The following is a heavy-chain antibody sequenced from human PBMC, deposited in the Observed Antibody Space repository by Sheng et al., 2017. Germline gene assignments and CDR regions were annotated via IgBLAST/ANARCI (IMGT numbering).Heavy chain of an antibody. J-gene: IGHJ4*02. Sequence: QLQLQESGPGLVKPSETLSLTCTVSGGSISSSSYYWGWIRQPPGKGLEWIGSIYYSGSTYYNPSLKSRVTISVDTSKNQFSLKLSSVTAADTAVYYCARDPSMITFGGVIGLFDYWGQGTLVTVSS. CDR2: IYYSGST. CDR1: GGSISSSSYY. D-gene: IGHD3-16*02. CDR3: ARDPSMITFGGVIGLFDY. V-gene: IGHV4-39*07.